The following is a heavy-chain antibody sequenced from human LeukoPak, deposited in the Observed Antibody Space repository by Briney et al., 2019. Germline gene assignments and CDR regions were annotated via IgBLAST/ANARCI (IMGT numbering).Heavy chain of an antibody. Sequence: GGSLRLSCAASGFTFSSYSMNWVRQAPGKGLEWVSYISSSSSSTIYYAESVKGRFTISRDNAKNSLYLQMNSLRDEDTAVYYCARDARISGFDPWGQGTLVTVSS. V-gene: IGHV3-48*02. J-gene: IGHJ5*02. D-gene: IGHD2-15*01. CDR3: ARDARISGFDP. CDR2: ISSSSSSTI. CDR1: GFTFSSYS.